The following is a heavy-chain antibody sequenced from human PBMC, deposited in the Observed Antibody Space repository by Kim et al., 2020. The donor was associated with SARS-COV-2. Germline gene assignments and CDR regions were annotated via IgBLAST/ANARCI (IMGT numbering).Heavy chain of an antibody. Sequence: GGSLRLSCAASGFTFSSYSMNWVRQAPGKGLEWVSYISSSSSTIYYADSVKGRFTISRDNAKNSLYLQMNSLRDEDTAVYYCARPPSYDFGSVEYFQHWGQGTLVTVSS. V-gene: IGHV3-48*02. J-gene: IGHJ1*01. CDR3: ARPPSYDFGSVEYFQH. CDR2: ISSSSSTI. D-gene: IGHD3-3*01. CDR1: GFTFSSYS.